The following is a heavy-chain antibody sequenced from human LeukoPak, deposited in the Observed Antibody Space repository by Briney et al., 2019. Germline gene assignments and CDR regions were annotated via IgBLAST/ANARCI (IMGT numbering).Heavy chain of an antibody. D-gene: IGHD2/OR15-2a*01. Sequence: PGGSLRLSCAASGFTFSRYWMSWVRQAPGKGLEWVANIKQDGSEKDHVDSVKGRFTISRDNAKNSLYLQMSSLRAEDTALYYCARDRFLRRPEPADYWGQGTLVTVSS. CDR3: ARDRFLRRPEPADY. V-gene: IGHV3-7*03. J-gene: IGHJ4*02. CDR2: IKQDGSEK. CDR1: GFTFSRYW.